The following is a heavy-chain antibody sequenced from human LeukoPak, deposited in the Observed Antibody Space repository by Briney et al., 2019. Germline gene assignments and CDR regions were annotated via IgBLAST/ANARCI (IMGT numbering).Heavy chain of an antibody. Sequence: GGSLRLSCAASGFTFNTFWMSWVRQAPGKGLEWVANIKHDGSEKYYVDSVKGRFTISRDNAKNSLYLQISSLRADDTAVYYCAREKGGSSSPIDYWGQGTLVTVSS. CDR2: IKHDGSEK. V-gene: IGHV3-7*01. D-gene: IGHD6-6*01. CDR3: AREKGGSSSPIDY. CDR1: GFTFNTFW. J-gene: IGHJ4*02.